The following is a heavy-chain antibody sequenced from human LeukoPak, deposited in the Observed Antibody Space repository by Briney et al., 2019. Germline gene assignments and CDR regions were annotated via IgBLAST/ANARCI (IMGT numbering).Heavy chain of an antibody. D-gene: IGHD2-15*01. Sequence: XXXSXXGXXXTFSXYWMNWVRQAPGKGLEWVAIIKQDGSETQYVDSVKGRLTISRDNAQNSLYLQINNLRAEDTAVYYCAGGQGYLIELWGQGTLVTVSS. CDR2: IKQDGSET. CDR3: AGGQGYLIEL. V-gene: IGHV3-7*01. J-gene: IGHJ4*02. CDR1: XXTFSXYW.